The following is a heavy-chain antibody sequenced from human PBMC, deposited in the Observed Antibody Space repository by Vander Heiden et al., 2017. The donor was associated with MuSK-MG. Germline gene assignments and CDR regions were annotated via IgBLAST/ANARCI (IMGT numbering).Heavy chain of an antibody. D-gene: IGHD3-10*01. J-gene: IGHJ3*01. CDR3: ARKGGPGSYYVDAFDF. CDR1: GGSISSGGYY. V-gene: IGHV4-61*02. Sequence: QVQLQESGPGLVKPSQTLSLTCTVSGGSISSGGYYWSWIRPPAGKGLEWIGRIYTSGSTNYNPSLKSRVTISVDTSKTQFSLKLSSGPDAEPAVYYCARKGGPGSYYVDAFDFWGQGKMVPVS. CDR2: IYTSGST.